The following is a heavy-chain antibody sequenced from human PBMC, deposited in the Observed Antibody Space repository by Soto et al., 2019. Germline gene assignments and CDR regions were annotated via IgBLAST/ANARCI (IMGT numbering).Heavy chain of an antibody. V-gene: IGHV4-31*03. CDR3: ARGGRRSPGMDV. CDR1: GGSISSGGYY. Sequence: QVQLQESGPGLVKPSQTLSLTCTVSGGSISSGGYYWSWIRQHPGKGLEWIGYLYYSGSTYYNPSLTSRVTIPVDTSKNQFSLKLSSVTAADTAVYYCARGGRRSPGMDVWGQGTTVTVSS. J-gene: IGHJ6*02. CDR2: LYYSGST.